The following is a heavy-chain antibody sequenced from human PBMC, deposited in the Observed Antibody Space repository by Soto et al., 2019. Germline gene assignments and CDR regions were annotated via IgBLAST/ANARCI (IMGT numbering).Heavy chain of an antibody. V-gene: IGHV4-39*01. Sequence: QLQLQESGPGLVKPSETLSLTCTVSGGSISSSSYYWGWIRQPPGKGLECIGSIYYSGSTYYNPSLKSRVTISVDTSKNQFSLKLSSVTAADTAVYYCARHEVAGTGGDYWGQGTQVTVSS. CDR2: IYYSGST. CDR3: ARHEVAGTGGDY. CDR1: GGSISSSSYY. J-gene: IGHJ4*02. D-gene: IGHD6-19*01.